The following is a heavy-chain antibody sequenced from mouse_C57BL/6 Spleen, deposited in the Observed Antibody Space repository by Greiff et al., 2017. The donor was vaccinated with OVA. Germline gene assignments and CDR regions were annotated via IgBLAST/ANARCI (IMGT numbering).Heavy chain of an antibody. CDR3: ASHYDYAWFAY. Sequence: VQLKESGPELVKPGASVKIPCKASGYTFTDYNMDWVKQSHGKSLEWIGDINPNNGGTIYNQKFKGKATLTVDKSSSTAYMELRSLTSEDTAVYYCASHYDYAWFAYWGQGTLVTVSA. V-gene: IGHV1-18*01. CDR2: INPNNGGT. D-gene: IGHD2-4*01. CDR1: GYTFTDYN. J-gene: IGHJ3*01.